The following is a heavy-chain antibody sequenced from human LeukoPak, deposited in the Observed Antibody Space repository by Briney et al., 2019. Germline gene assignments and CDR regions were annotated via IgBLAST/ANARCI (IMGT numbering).Heavy chain of an antibody. Sequence: GGSLRLSCAASGFTFSSYGMNWVRQAPGKGLEWVSAISGSGGSTYYADSVKGRFTISRDNSKNTLYLQMNSLRAEDTAVYYCARKVVTATPYYFDCWGQGTLVTVSS. CDR2: ISGSGGST. J-gene: IGHJ4*02. V-gene: IGHV3-23*01. D-gene: IGHD2-21*02. CDR3: ARKVVTATPYYFDC. CDR1: GFTFSSYG.